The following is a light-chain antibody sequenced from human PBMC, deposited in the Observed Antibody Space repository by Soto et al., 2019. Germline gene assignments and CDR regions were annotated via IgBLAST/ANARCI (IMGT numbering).Light chain of an antibody. V-gene: IGKV3-20*01. CDR3: QQYDSSWT. CDR2: GVS. J-gene: IGKJ1*01. Sequence: EIVLTQSPGTLSLSRGERATLSCRASQSVPSYFLAWYQQKPGQAPILLIYGVSRRATGIPDRFSGSGSGTDFTLTISRLEPEDFAVYYCQQYDSSWTFGQGTKVEIK. CDR1: QSVPSYF.